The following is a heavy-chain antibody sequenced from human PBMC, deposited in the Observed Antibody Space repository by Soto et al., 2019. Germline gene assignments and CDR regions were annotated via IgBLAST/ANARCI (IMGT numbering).Heavy chain of an antibody. CDR3: TRRGDTAMANFDY. J-gene: IGHJ4*02. Sequence: EVQLVESGGGLVQPGGSLKLSCAASGFTFSDSAVHWVRQASGKALEWLGRVRSKANSYATGHAASVKGRFTISRDDSQNTAYLQMNSLKTEDTAVYYCTRRGDTAMANFDYWGQGILVTVSS. CDR2: VRSKANSYAT. D-gene: IGHD5-18*01. V-gene: IGHV3-73*01. CDR1: GFTFSDSA.